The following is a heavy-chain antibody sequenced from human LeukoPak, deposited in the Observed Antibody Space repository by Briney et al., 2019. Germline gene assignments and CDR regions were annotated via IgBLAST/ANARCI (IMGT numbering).Heavy chain of an antibody. CDR1: GGSSSGYY. D-gene: IGHD2-2*01. CDR2: INHSGST. CDR3: ARGRVVVPAADWFDP. V-gene: IGHV4-34*01. J-gene: IGHJ5*02. Sequence: SETLSLTCAVYGGSSSGYYWSWIRQPPGKGLEWIGEINHSGSTNYNPSLKSRVTISVDTSKNQFSLKLSSVTAADTAVYYCARGRVVVPAADWFDPWGQGTLVTVSS.